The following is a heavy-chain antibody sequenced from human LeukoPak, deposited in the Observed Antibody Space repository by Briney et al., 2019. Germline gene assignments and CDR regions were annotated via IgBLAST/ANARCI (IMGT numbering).Heavy chain of an antibody. J-gene: IGHJ4*02. CDR2: IYYSGST. CDR3: ARRGDSRREYYFDY. CDR1: GGSISSSSYY. D-gene: IGHD6-13*01. Sequence: MSSETLSLTCTVSGGSISSSSYYWGWIRQPPGKGLEWIGSIYYSGSTYYNPSLKSRVTISVDTSKNQFSLKLSSVTAADTAVYYCARRGDSRREYYFDYWGQGTLVTVSS. V-gene: IGHV4-39*01.